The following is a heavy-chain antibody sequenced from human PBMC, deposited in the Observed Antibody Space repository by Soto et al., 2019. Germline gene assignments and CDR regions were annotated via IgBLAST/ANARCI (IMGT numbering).Heavy chain of an antibody. D-gene: IGHD2-15*01. CDR2: AWFDGSIE. CDR1: GFTFSIYG. Sequence: QVQLVESGGGVVQPGRSLRLSCAASGFTFSIYGMHWVRQAPGKGLEWVAIAWFDGSIEYYADSVKGRFTISRDNSKNTLYLQMNHLRAEDTAGYYCAGDNHLGYCSGGSCYGLYSWGQGTLVTVSS. V-gene: IGHV3-33*01. CDR3: AGDNHLGYCSGGSCYGLYS. J-gene: IGHJ4*02.